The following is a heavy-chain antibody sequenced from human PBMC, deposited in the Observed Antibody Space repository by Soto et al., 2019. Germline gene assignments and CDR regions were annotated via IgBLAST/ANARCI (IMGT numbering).Heavy chain of an antibody. V-gene: IGHV3-23*01. CDR3: AKAPSGSYLGY. D-gene: IGHD1-26*01. CDR1: GFTFSSYA. Sequence: LRLSCAASGFTFSSYAMSWVRQAPGQGLEWVSAISGSGGSTYYADSVKGRFTISRDNSKNTLYLQMNSLRAEDTAVYYCAKAPSGSYLGYWGQGTLVTVSS. J-gene: IGHJ4*02. CDR2: ISGSGGST.